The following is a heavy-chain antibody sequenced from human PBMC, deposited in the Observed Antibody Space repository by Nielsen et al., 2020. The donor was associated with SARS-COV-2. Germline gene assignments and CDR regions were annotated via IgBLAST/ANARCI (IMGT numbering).Heavy chain of an antibody. CDR2: INPDRGNT. Sequence: ASVKVSCKASGYSFSGYYIHWVRQAPGQGLQWMGWINPDRGNTDSTLRLQGRVTMTTDPSIRTVDMELSSLTSDDTATYYCARALAEAARSFDFWGQGTVVTVSS. J-gene: IGHJ3*01. V-gene: IGHV1-2*02. D-gene: IGHD6-19*01. CDR1: GYSFSGYY. CDR3: ARALAEAARSFDF.